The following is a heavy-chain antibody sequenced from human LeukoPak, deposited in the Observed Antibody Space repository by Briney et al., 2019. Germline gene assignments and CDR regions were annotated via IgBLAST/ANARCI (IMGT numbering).Heavy chain of an antibody. CDR2: MNPNSGNT. CDR3: ARGRWGWELLYRQYYFDY. Sequence: ASVRVSCKASGYTFTSYDINWVRQATGQGLEWTGWMNPNSGNTGYAQKFQGRVTMTRNTSISTAYMELSSLRSEDTAVYYCARGRWGWELLYRQYYFDYWGQGTLVTVSS. V-gene: IGHV1-8*01. J-gene: IGHJ4*02. D-gene: IGHD1-26*01. CDR1: GYTFTSYD.